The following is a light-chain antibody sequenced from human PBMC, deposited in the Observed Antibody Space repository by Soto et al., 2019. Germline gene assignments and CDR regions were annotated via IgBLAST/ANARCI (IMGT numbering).Light chain of an antibody. CDR3: QQYKSYSIT. CDR1: QSIMSW. CDR2: KAS. V-gene: IGKV1-5*03. Sequence: DIQMTQSPSTLSASVGDRVTITCRASQSIMSWLAWYQQKPGKAPKLLIYKASDLDVGVPSRFAGSGSGTEFALTISSLQPADVATYFCQQYKSYSITFGQGTRLEI. J-gene: IGKJ5*01.